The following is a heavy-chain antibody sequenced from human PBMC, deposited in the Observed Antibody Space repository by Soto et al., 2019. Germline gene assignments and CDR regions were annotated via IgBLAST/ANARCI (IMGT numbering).Heavy chain of an antibody. CDR3: IRDVGAAAFN. V-gene: IGHV6-1*01. J-gene: IGHJ4*02. Sequence: PSQTLSLTCAISGDSITSNSAAWNWIRQSPSRGLEWLGRTYYRSRWQTEYAISLKSRISINPDTSKNQFSLQLNSVTPEDTAVYYCIRDVGAAAFNWGQGTLVTVSS. CDR2: TYYRSRWQT. D-gene: IGHD2-2*01. CDR1: GDSITSNSAA.